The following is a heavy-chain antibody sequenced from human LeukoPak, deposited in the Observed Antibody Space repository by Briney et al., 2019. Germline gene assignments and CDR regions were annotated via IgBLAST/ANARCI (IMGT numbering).Heavy chain of an antibody. J-gene: IGHJ4*02. V-gene: IGHV3-23*01. D-gene: IGHD6-19*01. CDR3: AKETPNYSSVDY. CDR1: GFTFSSYA. CDR2: ITVSAGST. Sequence: PGGSLRLSCAASGFTFSSYAMSWVRQAPGKGLEWVSSITVSAGSTYYADSVKGRFTISRDNSKNTLYLHTNTLRAEDTAVYYCAKETPNYSSVDYWGQGTLVTVSS.